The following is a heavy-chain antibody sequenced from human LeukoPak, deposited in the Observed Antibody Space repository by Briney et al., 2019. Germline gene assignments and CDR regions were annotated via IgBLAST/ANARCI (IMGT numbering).Heavy chain of an antibody. CDR3: ARTLRYFDWLANPNWFDP. V-gene: IGHV1-2*02. J-gene: IGHJ5*02. CDR2: IHPNSGGT. CDR1: GYTFTRYY. Sequence: ASVKVSCKASGYTFTRYYMHWVRQAPGHGLEWMGWIHPNSGGTNYAQKFQDRVTMTRDTSISTAYMELSRLRSDDTAVYYCARTLRYFDWLANPNWFDPWGQGTLVTVSS. D-gene: IGHD3-9*01.